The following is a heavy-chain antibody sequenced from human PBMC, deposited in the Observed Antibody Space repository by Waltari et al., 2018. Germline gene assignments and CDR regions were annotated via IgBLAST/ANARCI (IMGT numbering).Heavy chain of an antibody. CDR3: AVARGNYDVLTGFPVDS. CDR1: GFGLTNYT. V-gene: IGHV3-48*01. Sequence: EERLVQSGGGLVQPGGSVGLSCEASGFGLTNYTLNWVRQAPGKGLEWVAYISETSRTTFYADSVRGRFIISRNNAKNSLSLQMVSLRGEDTAVYYCAVARGNYDVLTGFPVDSWGQGTLVTVSS. CDR2: ISETSRTT. J-gene: IGHJ5*01. D-gene: IGHD3-9*01.